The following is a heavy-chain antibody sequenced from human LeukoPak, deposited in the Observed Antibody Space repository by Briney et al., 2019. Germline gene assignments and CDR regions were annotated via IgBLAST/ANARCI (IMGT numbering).Heavy chain of an antibody. CDR3: ASDSRRLSGPYPDY. J-gene: IGHJ4*02. Sequence: GASVKVSCKASGCTFSIYTFSWVRQAPGQGLEWMGGIIPLFSTADYAQRFQGRVTITADKSTSTAYMELSSLRSEDTAVYYCASDSRRLSGPYPDYWGQGTLVTVSS. CDR1: GCTFSIYT. V-gene: IGHV1-69*06. D-gene: IGHD1-26*01. CDR2: IIPLFSTA.